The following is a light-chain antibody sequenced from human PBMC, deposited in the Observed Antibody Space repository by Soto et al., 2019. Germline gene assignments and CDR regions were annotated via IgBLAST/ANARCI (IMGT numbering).Light chain of an antibody. J-gene: IGKJ2*01. CDR1: QSIGGW. CDR2: DAF. Sequence: DIPMTQSPSTLSASIGDRVTITCRASQSIGGWLAWYQQRPGKAPNLLIYDAFSVKSGVPSRFSGSRSGTTFTLPISGLQPEDFATYYCQHYHSYPYTFGQGTKLEIK. V-gene: IGKV1-5*01. CDR3: QHYHSYPYT.